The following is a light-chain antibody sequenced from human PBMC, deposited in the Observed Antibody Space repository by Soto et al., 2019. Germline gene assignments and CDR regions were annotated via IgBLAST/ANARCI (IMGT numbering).Light chain of an antibody. CDR1: QDINKN. CDR3: QQYESLPLT. CDR2: DAS. J-gene: IGKJ5*01. V-gene: IGKV1-33*01. Sequence: IQLTQSPSSLSASVGDRVTITCQASQDINKNLIWYQQKPGEAPKLLIYDASDLETGVPSRFSGSGSGTGFTFTISSLQPEDFATYYCQQYESLPLTFGQGTRLEIK.